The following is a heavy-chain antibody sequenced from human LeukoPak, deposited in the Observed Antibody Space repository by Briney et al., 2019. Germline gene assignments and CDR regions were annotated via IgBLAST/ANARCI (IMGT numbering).Heavy chain of an antibody. CDR1: GGSSSGYY. Sequence: SETLSLTCAVYGGSSSGYYWSWIRQPPGKGLEWIGEINQSGSTNQNPSLKSRVTISIDTSKNQFSLKLSSVTAADTAVYYCARGYGSGSYFVYWGQGTLVTVSS. CDR2: INQSGST. J-gene: IGHJ4*02. CDR3: ARGYGSGSYFVY. D-gene: IGHD3-10*01. V-gene: IGHV4-34*01.